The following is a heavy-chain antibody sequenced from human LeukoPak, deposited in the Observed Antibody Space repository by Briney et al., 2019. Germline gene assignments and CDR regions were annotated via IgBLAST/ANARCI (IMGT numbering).Heavy chain of an antibody. CDR3: ARGYDYYYYYMDV. J-gene: IGHJ6*03. D-gene: IGHD1-1*01. Sequence: PSETLSLTCTVSGGSISSHYWSWIRQPPGKGLEWIGYIYYSGSTNYNPSLKSRVTISVDTSKNQFSLKLSSVTAADTAVYYCARGYDYYYYYMDVWGKGTTVTVSS. CDR2: IYYSGST. V-gene: IGHV4-59*11. CDR1: GGSISSHY.